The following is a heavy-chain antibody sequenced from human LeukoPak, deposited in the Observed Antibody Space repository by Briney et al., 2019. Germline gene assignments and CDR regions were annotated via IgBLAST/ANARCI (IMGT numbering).Heavy chain of an antibody. D-gene: IGHD5-18*01. CDR3: ARAGWIQLWSQPHYFDY. J-gene: IGHJ4*02. Sequence: ASVKVSCKASGGTFSSYAISWVRQAPGQGLEGMGGIIPIFGTANYAQKFQGRVTITADKSTSTAYMELRSLRSEDTAVYYCARAGWIQLWSQPHYFDYWGQGTLVTVSS. CDR1: GGTFSSYA. CDR2: IIPIFGTA. V-gene: IGHV1-69*06.